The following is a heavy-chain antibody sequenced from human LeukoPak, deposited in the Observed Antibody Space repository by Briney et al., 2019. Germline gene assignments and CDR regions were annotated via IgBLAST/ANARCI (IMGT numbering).Heavy chain of an antibody. CDR3: ARGDGDYPGDY. V-gene: IGHV3-30-3*01. J-gene: IGHJ4*02. D-gene: IGHD4-17*01. CDR1: GFTFSIYA. CDR2: ISYDGSNK. Sequence: VGSLRLSCAASGFTFSIYAMHWVRQAPGKGLGWGAVISYDGSNKYYADSVHGRFTISRDNSKNTLYLQMNSLRAEDTAMYYCARGDGDYPGDYWGQGTLVTVS.